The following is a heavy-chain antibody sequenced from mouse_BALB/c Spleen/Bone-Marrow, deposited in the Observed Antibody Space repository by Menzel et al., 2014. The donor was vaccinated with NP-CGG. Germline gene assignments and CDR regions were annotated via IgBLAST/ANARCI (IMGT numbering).Heavy chain of an antibody. D-gene: IGHD4-1*01. CDR2: SRNKAHDFTT. CDR3: ARGELETGSFDY. CDR1: GFTFSDFY. V-gene: IGHV7-1*02. J-gene: IGHJ2*01. Sequence: EVKVEESGGGLVQPGDSLRLSCATSGFTFSDFYMEWVRQPPGKRLEWIAASRNKAHDFTTEYSASVKGRFIVSRDTSQGIFYLQMNAPRAEDTAIYYCARGELETGSFDYWGQGTTLTVSS.